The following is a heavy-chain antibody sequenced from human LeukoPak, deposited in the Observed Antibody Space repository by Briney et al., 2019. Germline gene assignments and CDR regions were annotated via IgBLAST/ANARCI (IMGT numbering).Heavy chain of an antibody. Sequence: ASVKVSCKASGYTFTSYDINWVRQATGQGLEWMGWMNPNSGNTGYAQKFQGRVTMTRNTSISTAYMELSSLRSEDTAVYYCARGLYSSGWIYYYGMDVWGQGTTVTVSS. J-gene: IGHJ6*02. CDR2: MNPNSGNT. CDR1: GYTFTSYD. D-gene: IGHD6-19*01. V-gene: IGHV1-8*01. CDR3: ARGLYSSGWIYYYGMDV.